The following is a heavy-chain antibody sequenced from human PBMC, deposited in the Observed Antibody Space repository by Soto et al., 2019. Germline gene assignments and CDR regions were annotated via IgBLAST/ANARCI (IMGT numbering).Heavy chain of an antibody. Sequence: GGSLRLSCAASGFTFSSYAMSWVRQAPGKGLEWVSAISGSGGSTYYADSVKGRFTISRDNSKYTLYLQMNSLRAEDTAVYYCAKENGYSSSWFEFDYWGQGTLVTVSS. J-gene: IGHJ4*02. CDR1: GFTFSSYA. D-gene: IGHD6-13*01. V-gene: IGHV3-23*01. CDR2: ISGSGGST. CDR3: AKENGYSSSWFEFDY.